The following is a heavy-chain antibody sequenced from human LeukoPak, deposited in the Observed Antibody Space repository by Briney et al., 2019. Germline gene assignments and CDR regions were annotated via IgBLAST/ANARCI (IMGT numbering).Heavy chain of an antibody. Sequence: GGSLRLSCAASGFTFSSYAMSWVRQAPGKGLEWVSAISGSGGSTYYADSVKGRFTISRDNSKNTLYLQMNSLRAEDTAVYYCAKDARRASYYYDSSGYYLPYAFDIWGQGTMVTVSS. D-gene: IGHD3-22*01. CDR3: AKDARRASYYYDSSGYYLPYAFDI. J-gene: IGHJ3*02. CDR1: GFTFSSYA. CDR2: ISGSGGST. V-gene: IGHV3-23*01.